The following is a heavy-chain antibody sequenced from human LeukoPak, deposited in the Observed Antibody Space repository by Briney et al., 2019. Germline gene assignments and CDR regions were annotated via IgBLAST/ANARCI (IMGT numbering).Heavy chain of an antibody. D-gene: IGHD4-11*01. V-gene: IGHV3-30*02. Sequence: PGGSLRLSCAASGFTFSSYGMHWVRQAPGKGLEWVAFIRYDGSNKYYADSVKGRFTISRDNSKNTLYLQMNSLRAEDTAVYYCARETTYSNYAGWFDYWGQGTLVTVSS. J-gene: IGHJ4*02. CDR1: GFTFSSYG. CDR3: ARETTYSNYAGWFDY. CDR2: IRYDGSNK.